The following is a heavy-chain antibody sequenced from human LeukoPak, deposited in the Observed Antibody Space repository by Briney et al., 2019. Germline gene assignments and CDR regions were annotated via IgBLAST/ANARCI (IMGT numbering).Heavy chain of an antibody. CDR3: VPASAGMGYYFDY. V-gene: IGHV3-64D*06. J-gene: IGHJ4*02. Sequence: GGSLRLSCSASGFTFSSYTMHWVRQAPGKGLEYVSVTSSDGGSTYYADSVKGRFTISRDNSKNTQYLQMSSLTTEDTAVYYCVPASAGMGYYFDYWGQGTLVTVSS. D-gene: IGHD6-13*01. CDR1: GFTFSSYT. CDR2: TSSDGGST.